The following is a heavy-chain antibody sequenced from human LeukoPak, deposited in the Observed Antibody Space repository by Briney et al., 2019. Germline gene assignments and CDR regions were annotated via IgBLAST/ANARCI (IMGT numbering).Heavy chain of an antibody. Sequence: GASVKVSCKASGYAFMSHGIHWVRQAPGQGLEWMGWISANNTYRRYAQKFQGRVTMTEDTSTDTAYMELSSLRSEDTAVYYCATEGVDYRGQGTLVTVSS. CDR2: ISANNTYR. J-gene: IGHJ4*02. V-gene: IGHV1-18*01. CDR1: GYAFMSHG. CDR3: ATEGVDY.